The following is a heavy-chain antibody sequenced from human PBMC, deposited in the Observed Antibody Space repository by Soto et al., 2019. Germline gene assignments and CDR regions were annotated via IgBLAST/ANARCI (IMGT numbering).Heavy chain of an antibody. D-gene: IGHD3-3*01. CDR2: ISTYNDNT. CDR1: GYTFTSYG. CDR3: VRDSEPYYDYFNWFDP. Sequence: ASVKVSCKASGYTFTSYGISWVRQAPGQGLEWMAWISTYNDNTNFAQKFQGRVTMATDTSTSTAYMELRNLRSDDTAMYYCVRDSEPYYDYFNWFDPWGQGTLVTVSS. V-gene: IGHV1-18*01. J-gene: IGHJ5*02.